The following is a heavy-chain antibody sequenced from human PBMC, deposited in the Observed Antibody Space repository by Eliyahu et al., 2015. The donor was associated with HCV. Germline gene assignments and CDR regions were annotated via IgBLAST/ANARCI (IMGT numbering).Heavy chain of an antibody. Sequence: QVQLVQSGAEVKKPGASVKVSCKASGYTFTSYHMHWVRQAPGQGAEGMGIINPSGESTNYAQKYQGRVTVTRDTSTNTDYMELRSLRSEDTAVYYCAREANWNFDLWGRGTLVTVSS. CDR2: INPSGEST. CDR1: GYTFTSYH. J-gene: IGHJ2*01. CDR3: AREANWNFDL. V-gene: IGHV1-46*01.